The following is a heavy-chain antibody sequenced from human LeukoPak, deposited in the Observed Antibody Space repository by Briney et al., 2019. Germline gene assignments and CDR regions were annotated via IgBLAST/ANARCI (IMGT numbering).Heavy chain of an antibody. CDR3: ARGGITMVRGVITNLGYYYGMDV. J-gene: IGHJ6*02. D-gene: IGHD3-10*01. CDR1: GYTFTSYD. Sequence: ASVKVPCKAFGYTFTSYDINWVRQATGQGLEWMGWMNPNSGNTGYAQKFQGRVTMTRNTSISTAYMELSSLRSEDTAVYYCARGGITMVRGVITNLGYYYGMDVWGQGTTVTVSS. CDR2: MNPNSGNT. V-gene: IGHV1-8*01.